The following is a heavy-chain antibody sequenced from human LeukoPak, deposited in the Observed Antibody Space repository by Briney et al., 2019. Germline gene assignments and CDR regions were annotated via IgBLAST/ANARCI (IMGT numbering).Heavy chain of an antibody. CDR2: IFYSGST. D-gene: IGHD3-10*01. CDR1: GGSVSSGNYY. CDR3: ARDRGAAWWYFDL. V-gene: IGHV4-61*01. J-gene: IGHJ2*01. Sequence: SETLSLTCTVSGGSVSSGNYYWSWIRQPPGKGLEWIGYIFYSGSTKYNPSLKSRVTISVDTSKNQFSLKVSSVTAADTAVYYCARDRGAAWWYFDLWGRGTLVTVSS.